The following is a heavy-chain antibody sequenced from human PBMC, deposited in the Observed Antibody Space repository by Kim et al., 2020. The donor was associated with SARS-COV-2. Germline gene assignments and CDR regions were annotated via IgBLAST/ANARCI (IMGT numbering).Heavy chain of an antibody. CDR3: ARGKNWGWFGVDY. CDR1: GGSFSGYY. Sequence: SETLSLTCAVYGGSFSGYYWSWIRQPPGKGLEWIGEINHSGSTNYNPSLKSRVTISVDTSKNQFSLKLSSVTAADTAVYYCARGKNWGWFGVDYWGQGTLVTVSS. V-gene: IGHV4-34*01. D-gene: IGHD3-10*01. CDR2: INHSGST. J-gene: IGHJ4*02.